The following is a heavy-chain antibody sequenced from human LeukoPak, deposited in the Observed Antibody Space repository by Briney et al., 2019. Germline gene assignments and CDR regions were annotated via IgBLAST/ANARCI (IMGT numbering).Heavy chain of an antibody. CDR1: GGSISSYY. CDR3: AREAHRPDIVVVPAAMPYYYYYMDV. V-gene: IGHV4-59*12. Sequence: PSETLSLTCTVSGGSISSYYWSWIRQPPGKGLEWIGYIYYSGSTNYNPSLKSRVTISVDTSKNQFSLKLSSVTAADTAVYYCAREAHRPDIVVVPAAMPYYYYYMDVWGKGTTVTVSS. J-gene: IGHJ6*03. D-gene: IGHD2-2*01. CDR2: IYYSGST.